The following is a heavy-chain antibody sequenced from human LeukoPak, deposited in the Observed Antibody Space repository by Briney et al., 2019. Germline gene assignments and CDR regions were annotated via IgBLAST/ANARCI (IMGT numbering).Heavy chain of an antibody. D-gene: IGHD2-2*01. CDR3: AKEIGYCSTTSCAAFHY. CDR1: GFTLNNYA. J-gene: IGHJ4*02. CDR2: ISGSGGST. V-gene: IGHV3-23*01. Sequence: PGGFLRLSCAASGFTLNNYAMNWVRQAPGKGLEWVSAISGSGGSTYYADSVKGRFTISRDNSKNTLYLQMNSLRAEDTAVYYCAKEIGYCSTTSCAAFHYWGQGTLATVSS.